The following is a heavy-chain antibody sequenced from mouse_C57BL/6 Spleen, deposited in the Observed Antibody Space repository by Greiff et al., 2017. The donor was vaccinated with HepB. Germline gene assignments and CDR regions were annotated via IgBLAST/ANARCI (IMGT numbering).Heavy chain of an antibody. J-gene: IGHJ4*01. Sequence: VQLQESGAELARPGASVKLSCKASGYTFTSYGISWVKQRTGQGLEWIGEIYPRSGNTYYNEKFKGKAALTADKSSSTAYMELRSLTSEDSAVYFCAREDAYAMDYWGQGTSVTVSS. CDR2: IYPRSGNT. CDR1: GYTFTSYG. V-gene: IGHV1-81*01. CDR3: AREDAYAMDY.